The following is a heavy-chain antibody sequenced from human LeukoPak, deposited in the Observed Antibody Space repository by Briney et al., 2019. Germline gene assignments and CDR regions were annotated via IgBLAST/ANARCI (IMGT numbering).Heavy chain of an antibody. D-gene: IGHD6-19*01. CDR2: IYYSGST. Sequence: SETLSLTCTVSGGSISGSSYYWGWNRQPPGKGLEWIGTIYYSGSTYYNPSLKSRVTISVDTSKNQFSLKLSSATAADTAVYYCARVRSSGWLRPNWFDPWGQGTLVTVSS. V-gene: IGHV4-39*07. CDR1: GGSISGSSYY. CDR3: ARVRSSGWLRPNWFDP. J-gene: IGHJ5*02.